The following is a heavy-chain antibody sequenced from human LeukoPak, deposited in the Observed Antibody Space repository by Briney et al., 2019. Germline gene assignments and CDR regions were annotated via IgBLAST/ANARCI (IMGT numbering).Heavy chain of an antibody. V-gene: IGHV3-11*01. Sequence: PGGSLRLSCAASGFRFSDYYMTWIRQAPGKGLEWISYISSSGSGNYYADSVKGRFTISRDNAKNSLYLQMNSLRAEDTAVYYCARVLPPAMPALDYWGQGTLVTVSS. D-gene: IGHD2-2*01. CDR2: ISSSGSGN. CDR3: ARVLPPAMPALDY. J-gene: IGHJ4*02. CDR1: GFRFSDYY.